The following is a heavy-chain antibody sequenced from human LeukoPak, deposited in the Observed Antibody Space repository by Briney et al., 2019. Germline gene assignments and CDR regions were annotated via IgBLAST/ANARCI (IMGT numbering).Heavy chain of an antibody. D-gene: IGHD6-13*01. CDR1: GFTFSSHG. Sequence: PGGSLRLSCAASGFTFSSHGMHWVRQAPGKGLEWVAVIGREGRAKYYADSVKGRFTISRDNSKSTLYLQMNSLRAEDTAVYYCAKDLSPLGYSSSGAWFDPWGQGTLVTVSS. V-gene: IGHV3-30*18. J-gene: IGHJ5*02. CDR2: IGREGRAK. CDR3: AKDLSPLGYSSSGAWFDP.